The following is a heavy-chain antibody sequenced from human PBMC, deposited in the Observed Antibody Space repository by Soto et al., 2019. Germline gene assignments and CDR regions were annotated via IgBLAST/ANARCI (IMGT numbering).Heavy chain of an antibody. V-gene: IGHV5-51*01. J-gene: IGHJ6*02. CDR1: GYSFTSYW. CDR3: ARHPCGCSGGSCYPYYYYGMDV. CDR2: IYPGDSDT. D-gene: IGHD2-15*01. Sequence: GESLKISCKGSGYSFTSYWIGWVRQMPGKGLEWMGIIYPGDSDTRYSPSFQGQVTISADKSISTAYLQWSSLKASDTAMYYCARHPCGCSGGSCYPYYYYGMDVWGQGTTVTVSS.